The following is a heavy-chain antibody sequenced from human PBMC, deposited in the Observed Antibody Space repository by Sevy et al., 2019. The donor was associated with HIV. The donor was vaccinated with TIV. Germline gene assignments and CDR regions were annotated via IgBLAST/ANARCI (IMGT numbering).Heavy chain of an antibody. D-gene: IGHD3-10*01. CDR3: ARDLGGYGSGSYYDHDAFDI. Sequence: GGSLRLSCAASGFTFSSYSMNWVRQAPGKGLEWVSSISSSSSYIYYAYSVKGRFTISRDNAKNSLYLQMNSLRAEDTAVYYCARDLGGYGSGSYYDHDAFDIWGQGTMVTVSS. V-gene: IGHV3-21*01. J-gene: IGHJ3*02. CDR1: GFTFSSYS. CDR2: ISSSSSYI.